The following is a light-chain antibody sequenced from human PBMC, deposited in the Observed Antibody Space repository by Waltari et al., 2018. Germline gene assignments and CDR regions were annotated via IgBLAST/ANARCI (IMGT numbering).Light chain of an antibody. J-gene: IGLJ1*01. CDR1: ANALGGNNP. CDR3: SSYTHIATLPYV. V-gene: IGLV2-14*03. CDR2: DVT. Sequence: QSALTPPASVSGSPGQSIPIPCTGPANALGGNNPVSCYQQHPGTAPKVIIYDVTARASGVSDRFSGSKSGNTASLTISGLQSEDEGDYYCSSYTHIATLPYVFGSGTKVTVL.